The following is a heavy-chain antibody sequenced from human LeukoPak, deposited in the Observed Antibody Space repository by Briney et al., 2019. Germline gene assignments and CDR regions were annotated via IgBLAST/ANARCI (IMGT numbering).Heavy chain of an antibody. D-gene: IGHD4-17*01. V-gene: IGHV4-4*02. CDR2: IDHRGNT. J-gene: IGHJ4*02. CDR1: GDSISSTNW. Sequence: PSGTLSLTCAVSGDSISSTNWWNWVRQPPGKGLEWIAEIDHRGNTNYNPSLKSRVTILVDRSKNQFSLKLTSVTAADTAVYYCARGYGPGYWGQGTLVTVSA. CDR3: ARGYGPGY.